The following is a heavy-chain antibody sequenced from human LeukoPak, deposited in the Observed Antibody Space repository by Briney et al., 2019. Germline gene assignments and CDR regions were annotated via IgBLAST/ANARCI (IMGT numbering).Heavy chain of an antibody. CDR2: IYYSGTT. CDR3: ARGAGIAVAGTVLNWFDP. V-gene: IGHV4-59*01. CDR1: GGSISSDY. D-gene: IGHD6-19*01. Sequence: PSETLSLTCTVSGGSISSDYWSWIRQPPGKGLEWIGYIYYSGTTNYNPSLKSRVTISVDTSKNQFSLKLSSVTAAVTAVYCCARGAGIAVAGTVLNWFDPWGQGTLVTVSS. J-gene: IGHJ5*02.